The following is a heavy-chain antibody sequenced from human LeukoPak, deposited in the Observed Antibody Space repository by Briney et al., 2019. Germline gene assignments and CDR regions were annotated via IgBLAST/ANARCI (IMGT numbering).Heavy chain of an antibody. Sequence: ASVKVSCKASGYTFTSYGISWVRQAPGQGLEWMGWISAYNGNTNHAQKLQGRVTMTTDTSTSTAYMELRSLRSDDTAVYYCARGRGVARGYYDSSGYSPWYFDYWGQGTLVTVS. CDR2: ISAYNGNT. V-gene: IGHV1-18*01. J-gene: IGHJ4*02. CDR3: ARGRGVARGYYDSSGYSPWYFDY. CDR1: GYTFTSYG. D-gene: IGHD3-22*01.